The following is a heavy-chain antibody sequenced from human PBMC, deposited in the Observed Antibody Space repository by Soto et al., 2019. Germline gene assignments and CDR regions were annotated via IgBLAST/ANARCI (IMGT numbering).Heavy chain of an antibody. CDR3: ARGLRYCSSTNCPNCFDP. CDR1: GFSLSMSGMG. V-gene: IGHV2-5*02. J-gene: IGHJ5*02. Sequence: QSGPTLVNPTQTLTLTCTFSGFSLSMSGMGVGWIRQPPGKALEWLALIYWDDDKRYSPSLKSRLTITKDTSKNQVVLTMTNMDPVDTATYYCARGLRYCSSTNCPNCFDPWGQGTLVTVSS. D-gene: IGHD2-2*01. CDR2: IYWDDDK.